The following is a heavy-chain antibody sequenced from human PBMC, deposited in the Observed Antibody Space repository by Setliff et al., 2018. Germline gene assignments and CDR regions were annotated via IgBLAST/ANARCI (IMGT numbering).Heavy chain of an antibody. J-gene: IGHJ4*02. CDR1: GGTFSSYA. CDR2: IIPIFGTA. CDR3: ARGNYYDSSGYSVDY. Sequence: GASVKVSCKASGGTFSSYAISWVRQAPGQGLEWMGGIIPIFGTANYAQKFQGRVTITTDESTSTAYMELSSLRSEDTAVYYCARGNYYDSSGYSVDYWGRGTLVTVSS. D-gene: IGHD3-22*01. V-gene: IGHV1-69*05.